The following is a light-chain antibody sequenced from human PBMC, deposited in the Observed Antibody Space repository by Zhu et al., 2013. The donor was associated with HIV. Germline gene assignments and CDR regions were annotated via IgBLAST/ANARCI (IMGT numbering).Light chain of an antibody. Sequence: QSALTQPASVSGSPGQSITISCTGTRSDVGGYHYVSWYQHHPGKAPKLIIHDVNDRPSGASNRFSGSKSGNTASLTISGLQAEDEADYYCCSYAGSSTYVFGTGTKVTVL. CDR2: DVN. J-gene: IGLJ1*01. CDR3: CSYAGSSTYV. V-gene: IGLV2-14*01. CDR1: RSDVGGYHY.